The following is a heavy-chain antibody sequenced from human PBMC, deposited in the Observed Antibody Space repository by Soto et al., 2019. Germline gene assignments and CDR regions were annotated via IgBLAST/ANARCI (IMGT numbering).Heavy chain of an antibody. V-gene: IGHV3-30-3*01. CDR2: ISYDGSNK. CDR1: GFTFSSYA. Sequence: QVQLVESGGGVVQPGRSLRLSCAASGFTFSSYAMHWVRQAPGKGLEWVAVISYDGSNKYYADSVKGRFTISRDNSKNTLYLQMNSLRAEDTAVYYCARDRYSSSCPGDYWGHGTLVTVSS. CDR3: ARDRYSSSCPGDY. J-gene: IGHJ4*01. D-gene: IGHD6-13*01.